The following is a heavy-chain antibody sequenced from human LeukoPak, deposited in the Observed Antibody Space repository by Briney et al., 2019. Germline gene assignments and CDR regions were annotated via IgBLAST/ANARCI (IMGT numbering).Heavy chain of an antibody. CDR3: ARVADGRGYPFDY. Sequence: SETLSLTCTVSGGSISNSDYSWGWIRQPPGKGLECIGTIYYSGSTYYKSSLKSRVTISVDTSKNQFSLKLSSVTAADTVVYYCARVADGRGYPFDYWGQGTLVTVSS. CDR1: GGSISNSDYS. D-gene: IGHD1-26*01. CDR2: IYYSGST. J-gene: IGHJ4*02. V-gene: IGHV4-39*07.